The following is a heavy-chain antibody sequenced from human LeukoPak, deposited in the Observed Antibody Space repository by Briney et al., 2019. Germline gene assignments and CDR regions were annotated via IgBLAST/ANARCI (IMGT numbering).Heavy chain of an antibody. D-gene: IGHD2-2*01. CDR3: AKGPTYCSSTSCYSPPNY. CDR1: GFTFSSYC. Sequence: GGYLRLYCAASGFTFSSYCMSWVRQAPGKGLEWVANIKKGGRDYYYVDSVKGRFTISRDNAKNSLYLQMNSLRAQDTAVYYCAKGPTYCSSTSCYSPPNYWGQGTLVTVSS. V-gene: IGHV3-7*01. J-gene: IGHJ4*02. CDR2: IKKGGRDY.